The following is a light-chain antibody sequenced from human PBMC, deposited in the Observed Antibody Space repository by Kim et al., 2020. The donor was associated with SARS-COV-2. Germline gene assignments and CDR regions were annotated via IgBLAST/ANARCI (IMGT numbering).Light chain of an antibody. J-gene: IGKJ4*01. CDR1: QHINNN. Sequence: AAVGNRVTISCRASQHINNNLAWFQPKPGTAPKSLVFAASNLHIGVPSKFSGSGYGTDFTLAINSLQREDSATYYCQQYKTYPLTFGGGAKVDIK. CDR3: QQYKTYPLT. V-gene: IGKV1-16*02. CDR2: AAS.